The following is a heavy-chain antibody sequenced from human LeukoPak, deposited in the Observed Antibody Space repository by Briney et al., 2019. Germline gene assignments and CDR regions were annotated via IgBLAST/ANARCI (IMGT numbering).Heavy chain of an antibody. CDR3: ARRDCSSTSCYPYFDY. Sequence: GESLKISCKGSGYSFTSYWIGWVRQMPGKGLEWMGTIYPGDSDTRYSPSFQGQVTISADKSISTAYLQWSSLKASDTAMYYCARRDCSSTSCYPYFDYWGQGTLVTVSS. D-gene: IGHD2-2*01. J-gene: IGHJ4*02. CDR2: IYPGDSDT. V-gene: IGHV5-51*01. CDR1: GYSFTSYW.